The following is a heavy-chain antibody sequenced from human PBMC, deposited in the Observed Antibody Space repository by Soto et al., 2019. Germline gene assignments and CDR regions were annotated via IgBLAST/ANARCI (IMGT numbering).Heavy chain of an antibody. J-gene: IGHJ4*02. CDR3: ARTSHFDY. CDR1: GFIFSTYD. D-gene: IGHD2-2*01. V-gene: IGHV3-23*01. Sequence: PGGSLRLSCVISGFIFSTYDMSWVRQAPGKGLERVSSISGTGVSAYYTESVKGRFTISRDNSKSRLYLQMNSLRADDTAVYYCARTSHFDYWGQGTPVTVSS. CDR2: ISGTGVSA.